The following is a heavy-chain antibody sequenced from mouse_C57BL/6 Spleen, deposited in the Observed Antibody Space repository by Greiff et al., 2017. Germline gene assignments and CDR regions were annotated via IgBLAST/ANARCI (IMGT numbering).Heavy chain of an antibody. CDR1: GFTFSDYY. CDR3: ARHSYYSNYEGYFDV. Sequence: EVKLVESGGGLVQPGGSLKLSCAASGFTFSDYYMYWVRQTPEKRLEWVAYISNGGGSTYYPDTVKGRFTISRDNAKNTLYLQMSRLKSEDTAMYYCARHSYYSNYEGYFDVWGTGTTVTVAS. V-gene: IGHV5-12*01. CDR2: ISNGGGST. J-gene: IGHJ1*03. D-gene: IGHD2-5*01.